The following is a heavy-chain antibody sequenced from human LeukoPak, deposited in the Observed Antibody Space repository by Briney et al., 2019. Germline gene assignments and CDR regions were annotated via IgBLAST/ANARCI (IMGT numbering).Heavy chain of an antibody. V-gene: IGHV1-2*02. CDR2: INPSSGGT. J-gene: IGHJ4*02. CDR1: GYTFTGYY. D-gene: IGHD3-22*01. CDR3: ARGPGRIVVVQTTIDY. Sequence: ASVKVSCKASGYTFTGYYMHWVRQAPGQGLEWMGWINPSSGGTNYAQKFQGRVTMTRDTSISTAYMELSRLRSDDTAVYYYARGPGRIVVVQTTIDYWGQGTLVTVSS.